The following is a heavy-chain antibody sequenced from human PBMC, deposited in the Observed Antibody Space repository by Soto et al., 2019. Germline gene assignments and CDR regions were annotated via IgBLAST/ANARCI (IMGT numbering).Heavy chain of an antibody. V-gene: IGHV3-23*01. D-gene: IGHD2-15*01. Sequence: EVQLLESGGGLVQPGGSLRLSCAASGFTFSSYAMSWVRQAPGKGLEWVSAISGSGGSTYYADSVKGRFTISRDNSKNTLYLQMNSLRAEYTAVYYCASIVVVVAATGWFDPWGQGTLVTVSS. CDR1: GFTFSSYA. CDR2: ISGSGGST. CDR3: ASIVVVVAATGWFDP. J-gene: IGHJ5*02.